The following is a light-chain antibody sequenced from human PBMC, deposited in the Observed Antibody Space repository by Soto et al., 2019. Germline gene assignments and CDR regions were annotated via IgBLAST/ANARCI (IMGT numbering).Light chain of an antibody. CDR2: GAS. J-gene: IGKJ2*01. Sequence: EVVLTQSPGTLSLSPGERATLSCRASQSVSSNYLAWYQQKPGQAPRLLIYGASSRATGIPDRFSGSGSGTDFTLSIRRLEPEDFAVYYCQQYGWSPYTFGQGAKLEIK. V-gene: IGKV3-20*01. CDR3: QQYGWSPYT. CDR1: QSVSSNY.